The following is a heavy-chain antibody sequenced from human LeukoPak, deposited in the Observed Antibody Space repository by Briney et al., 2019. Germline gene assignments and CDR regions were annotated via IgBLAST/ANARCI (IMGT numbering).Heavy chain of an antibody. CDR3: ASALFYYDSRGYYPFGY. Sequence: ASVKVSCKASGYTFTINAMNWVRQGPGQGLEWVGWINTNTGNPTYAQGFTGRFVFSLDTSVSTAYLHISSLEAEDTAVYYCASALFYYDSRGYYPFGYWGQGTLVTVSS. V-gene: IGHV7-4-1*02. CDR1: GYTFTINA. D-gene: IGHD3-22*01. J-gene: IGHJ4*02. CDR2: INTNTGNP.